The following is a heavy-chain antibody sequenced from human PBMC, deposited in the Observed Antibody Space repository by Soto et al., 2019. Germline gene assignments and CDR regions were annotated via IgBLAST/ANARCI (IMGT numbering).Heavy chain of an antibody. Sequence: QVQLVQSGAEVKKPGSSVKVSCKASGGTFSSNAISWVRQDPGQGLEWMGGIIPIYASPNYAQNFQGRVTVTADKATSTAYVELSRLKFADAAIYYCAVTVTGSRSPLAHWGRGTLVIVSS. J-gene: IGHJ4*02. CDR2: IIPIYASP. V-gene: IGHV1-69*06. CDR1: GGTFSSNA. CDR3: AVTVTGSRSPLAH. D-gene: IGHD3-9*01.